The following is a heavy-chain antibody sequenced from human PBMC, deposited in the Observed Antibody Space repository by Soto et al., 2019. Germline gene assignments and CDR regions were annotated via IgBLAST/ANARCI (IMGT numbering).Heavy chain of an antibody. V-gene: IGHV3-21*01. CDR1: GFTFSSCT. J-gene: IGHJ6*02. D-gene: IGHD2-15*01. CDR2: ISPSTSHI. CDR3: SGCSGGACHQNYGMDV. Sequence: EVQLVESGGGLVKPGGSLRLPCAVSGFTFSSCTMNWVRQAPGKGLEWVSSISPSTSHIYYADSVKGRFTISRDNAKNSLFLQMNSLRAEDTAVYYCSGCSGGACHQNYGMDVWGQGTTVTVSS.